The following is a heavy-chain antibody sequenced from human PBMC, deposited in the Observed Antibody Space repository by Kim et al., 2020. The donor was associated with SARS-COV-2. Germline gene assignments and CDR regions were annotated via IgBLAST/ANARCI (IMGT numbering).Heavy chain of an antibody. CDR3: AKAGGLAAAGTFTFDY. V-gene: IGHV3-21*01. CDR2: ISSSSSYI. J-gene: IGHJ4*02. CDR1: GFTFSSYS. D-gene: IGHD6-13*01. Sequence: GGSLRLSCAASGFTFSSYSMNWVRQAPGKGLEWVSSISSSSSYIYYADSVKGRFTISRDNAKNSLYLQMNSLRAEDTAVYYCAKAGGLAAAGTFTFDYWGQGTLVTVSS.